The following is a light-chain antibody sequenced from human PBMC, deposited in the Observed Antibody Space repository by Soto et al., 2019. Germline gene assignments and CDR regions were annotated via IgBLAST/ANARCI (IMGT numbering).Light chain of an antibody. CDR1: QSVNSNF. V-gene: IGKV3-20*01. J-gene: IGKJ2*01. CDR3: QQYGRSPLLYT. Sequence: EIVLTQSPGTLSLSPGERATLSCRTSQSVNSNFLAWYQQKPGQAPRLLVYGSSTRAAGVPDRFSGSGSGTDFTLTISRLEPEDVAVYYCQQYGRSPLLYTFGQGTKLVVK. CDR2: GSS.